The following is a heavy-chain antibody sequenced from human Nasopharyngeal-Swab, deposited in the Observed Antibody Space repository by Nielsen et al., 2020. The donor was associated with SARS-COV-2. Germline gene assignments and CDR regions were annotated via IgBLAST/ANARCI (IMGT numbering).Heavy chain of an antibody. V-gene: IGHV3-7*03. J-gene: IGHJ4*02. CDR2: IKQDGSEK. CDR1: GFTFSKFW. D-gene: IGHD3-22*01. CDR3: ARAPKRGSSGYQVVY. Sequence: GESLKISCAASGFTFSKFWMNWVRQAPGKGLEWVANIKQDGSEKYYVDSVKGRFTISRDNAKNSLYLQMNSLRAEDTAVYYCARAPKRGSSGYQVVYWGQGTLVTVSS.